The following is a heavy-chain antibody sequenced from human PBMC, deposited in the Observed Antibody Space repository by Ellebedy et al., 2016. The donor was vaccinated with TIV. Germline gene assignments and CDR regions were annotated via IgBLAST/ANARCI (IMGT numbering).Heavy chain of an antibody. J-gene: IGHJ4*02. CDR2: IYYSGST. CDR1: GGSISSYY. V-gene: IGHV4-59*01. CDR3: ASGLSYGLLDY. D-gene: IGHD5-18*01. Sequence: SETLSLTCTVSGGSISSYYWSWIRQPPGKGLEWNGYIYYSGSTNYNPSLKSRVTLSVDTSKNQFSLKLSSVNAADTAVFYCASGLSYGLLDYWGQGTLVTVSS.